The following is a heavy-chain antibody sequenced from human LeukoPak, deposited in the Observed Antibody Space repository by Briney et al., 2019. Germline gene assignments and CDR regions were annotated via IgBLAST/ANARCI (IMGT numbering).Heavy chain of an antibody. Sequence: ETLSLTCSVYGGSFSGYYWSWIRQPPGKGLEWIGETNHSGSTNYNPSLKSRVTISVDTSKNQFSLKLSSVTAADTAVYYCARPRDPYDILTGNTPPFDPWGQGTLVTVSS. CDR2: TNHSGST. V-gene: IGHV4-34*01. CDR1: GGSFSGYY. D-gene: IGHD3-9*01. J-gene: IGHJ5*02. CDR3: ARPRDPYDILTGNTPPFDP.